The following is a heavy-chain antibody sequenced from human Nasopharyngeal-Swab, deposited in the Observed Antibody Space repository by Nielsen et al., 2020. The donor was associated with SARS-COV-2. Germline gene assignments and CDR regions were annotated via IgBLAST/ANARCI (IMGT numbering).Heavy chain of an antibody. CDR2: IYYSGST. J-gene: IGHJ3*02. V-gene: IGHV4-31*02. CDR3: ARATMIVVVIGAFDI. D-gene: IGHD3-22*01. Sequence: RQAPGKGLEWIGYIYYSGSTYYNPSLKSRVTISVDTSKNQFSLKLSSVTVADTAVYYCARATMIVVVIGAFDIWGQGTMVTVSS.